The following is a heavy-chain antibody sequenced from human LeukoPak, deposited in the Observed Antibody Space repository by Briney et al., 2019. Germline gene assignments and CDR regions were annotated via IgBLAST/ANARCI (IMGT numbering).Heavy chain of an antibody. J-gene: IGHJ4*02. CDR1: GYTFTRFG. V-gene: IGHV1-8*02. CDR2: MNPNSGNT. CDR3: ARGRILVITYD. Sequence: ASVWVSCKASGYTFTRFGINWVRQATGQGLEWMGWMNPNSGNTGYAQKFQGRVTMTRNTSISTAYMELSSLRSEDTAVYYCARGRILVITYDWGQGTLVTVSS. D-gene: IGHD3-22*01.